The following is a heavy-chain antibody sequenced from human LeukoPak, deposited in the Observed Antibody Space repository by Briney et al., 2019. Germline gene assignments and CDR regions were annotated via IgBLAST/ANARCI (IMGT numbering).Heavy chain of an antibody. V-gene: IGHV3-21*01. D-gene: IGHD3-3*01. CDR3: ARDLMRFLEWVN. CDR1: GFSLSNYA. J-gene: IGHJ4*02. CDR2: ISSANSHI. Sequence: GGSLRLSCVVSGFSLSNYAMNWVRQAPGKGPEWVSYISSANSHIYYADSVKGRFIISRDNAKNSLYLQMNSLRAEDTAVYYCARDLMRFLEWVNWGQGTLVTVSS.